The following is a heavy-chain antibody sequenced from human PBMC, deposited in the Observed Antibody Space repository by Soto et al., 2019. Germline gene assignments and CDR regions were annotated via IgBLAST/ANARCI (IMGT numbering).Heavy chain of an antibody. Sequence: GESLKISCKGSGYSFTIYWIGWVRQMPGKGLEWMGIIYPGDSDTRYSPSFQGQVTISADKSISTAYLQWSSLKASDTPMYYCARARLESGSWSHYYYYGMDVWGQGTTVTVSS. D-gene: IGHD3-3*01. V-gene: IGHV5-51*01. J-gene: IGHJ6*02. CDR1: GYSFTIYW. CDR3: ARARLESGSWSHYYYYGMDV. CDR2: IYPGDSDT.